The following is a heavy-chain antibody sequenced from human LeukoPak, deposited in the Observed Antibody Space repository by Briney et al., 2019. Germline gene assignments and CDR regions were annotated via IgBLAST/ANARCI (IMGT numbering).Heavy chain of an antibody. J-gene: IGHJ5*02. CDR3: AIRSYYNISGYYAP. D-gene: IGHD3-22*01. CDR1: GGTFSSYA. V-gene: IGHV1-69*05. CDR2: IIPIFATA. Sequence: GASVKVSCKASGGTFSSYAISWVRQAPGQGLEWTGGIIPIFATANYAQKFQGRVTITTDESTSTAYMELSSLRSEDTAVYYCAIRSYYNISGYYAPWSQGTLVTVSS.